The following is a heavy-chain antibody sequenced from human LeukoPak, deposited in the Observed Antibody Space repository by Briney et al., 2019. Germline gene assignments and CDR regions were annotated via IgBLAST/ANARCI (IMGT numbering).Heavy chain of an antibody. J-gene: IGHJ4*02. V-gene: IGHV3-23*01. CDR2: ILPSGGEI. CDR1: GFTFSTFA. D-gene: IGHD2/OR15-2a*01. Sequence: GGSLRLSCAASGFTFSTFAMIWVRQPPGKGLEWVSSILPSGGEIHYADSVRGRFTISRDNSKSTLSLQMNSLRAEDTAIYYCATYRQVLLPFESWGQGTLVTVSS. CDR3: ATYRQVLLPFES.